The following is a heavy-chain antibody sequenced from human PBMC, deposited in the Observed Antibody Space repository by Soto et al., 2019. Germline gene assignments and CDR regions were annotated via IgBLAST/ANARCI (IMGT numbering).Heavy chain of an antibody. Sequence: DVQLVESGGGMVQPGGSLRLSCAASGFTFSTYSMHWVRQAPGKGLEWISYITSRSSTIFYADSVKGRFTISRDNAKNSLYLQMNSLRDEDTAVYYCVRDYGGNDFWSGYYSGFDYRGQGTLATVSS. CDR1: GFTFSTYS. V-gene: IGHV3-48*02. D-gene: IGHD3-3*01. CDR3: VRDYGGNDFWSGYYSGFDY. J-gene: IGHJ4*02. CDR2: ITSRSSTI.